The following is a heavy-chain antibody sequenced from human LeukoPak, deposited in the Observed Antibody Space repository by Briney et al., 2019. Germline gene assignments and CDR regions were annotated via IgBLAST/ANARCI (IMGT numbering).Heavy chain of an antibody. CDR2: INHSGST. J-gene: IGHJ4*02. V-gene: IGHV4-34*01. CDR3: ARGGVVPGLDY. D-gene: IGHD2-2*01. CDR1: GGSFSGYY. Sequence: SETLSLTCAVYGGSFSGYYWSWLRQPPGKGLEWIGEINHSGSTNYNPSLKSRVTISVDTSKNQFSLKLSSVTAADTAVYYCARGGVVPGLDYWGQGTLVTVSS.